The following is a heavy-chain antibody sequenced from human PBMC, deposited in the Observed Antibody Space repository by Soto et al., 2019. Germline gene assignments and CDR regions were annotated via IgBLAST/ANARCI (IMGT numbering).Heavy chain of an antibody. CDR3: ASPRREVDY. CDR2: IIPIFGTA. J-gene: IGHJ4*02. V-gene: IGHV1-69*06. CDR1: GGTFSSYA. Sequence: EASVKVSCKASGGTFSSYAISWVRQAPGQGLEWMGGIIPIFGTANYAQKFQGRVTITADKSTSTAYMELSSLRSEDTAVYYCASPRREVDYWGQGTLVTVSS.